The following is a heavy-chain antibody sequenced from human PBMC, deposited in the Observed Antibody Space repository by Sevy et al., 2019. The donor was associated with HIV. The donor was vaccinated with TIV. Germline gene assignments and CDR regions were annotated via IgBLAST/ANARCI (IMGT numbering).Heavy chain of an antibody. CDR2: IIPIFGTA. Sequence: ASVKVSCKASGGTFSSYAISWMRQAPGQGLEWMGGIIPIFGTANYAQKFQGRVTITADESTSTAYMELSSLRSEDTAVYYCANRNHCSSTSCYFRGNWFDPWGQGTLVTVSS. D-gene: IGHD2-2*01. CDR1: GGTFSSYA. J-gene: IGHJ5*02. CDR3: ANRNHCSSTSCYFRGNWFDP. V-gene: IGHV1-69*13.